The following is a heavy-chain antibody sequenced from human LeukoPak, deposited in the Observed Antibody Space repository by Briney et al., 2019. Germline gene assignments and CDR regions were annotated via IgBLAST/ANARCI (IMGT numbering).Heavy chain of an antibody. D-gene: IGHD3-10*01. J-gene: IGHJ4*02. CDR1: GYSFTGFW. Sequence: GQPLKISCRGSGYSFTGFWIGWVRQMPGKGLEWMGIIYPGDSDTRYSPSFQGQVTISADKSISTAYLQWSSLKASDTAMYYCARTITMVRGVFDYWGQGTLVTVSS. CDR2: IYPGDSDT. CDR3: ARTITMVRGVFDY. V-gene: IGHV5-51*01.